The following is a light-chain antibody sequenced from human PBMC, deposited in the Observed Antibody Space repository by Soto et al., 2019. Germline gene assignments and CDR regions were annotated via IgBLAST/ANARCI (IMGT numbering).Light chain of an antibody. V-gene: IGKV1-5*03. CDR1: QSITRL. J-gene: IGKJ1*01. CDR2: TAS. CDR3: QQYITYQWT. Sequence: DVHLTQSPSTLSAIVGDRVTIACRASQSITRLLAWYQQKPGKAPKLLISTASRLQPGVPSRFSGTGSETEFTLTITSLQPEDFATYYGQQYITYQWTFGQGTEV.